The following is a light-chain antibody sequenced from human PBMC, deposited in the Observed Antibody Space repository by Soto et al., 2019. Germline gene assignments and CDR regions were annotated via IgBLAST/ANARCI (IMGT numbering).Light chain of an antibody. CDR2: GVS. CDR1: QSVHSN. V-gene: IGKV3-15*01. Sequence: EIVMTQSPATLSVSPGERATLSCRASQSVHSNLAWYQQKPGQAPRLLIYGVSTRATGVPARFSGSGSGTEFSLTVSSLQSEDFAVYYCQQYSNWPLTFGGGTKVEIK. CDR3: QQYSNWPLT. J-gene: IGKJ4*01.